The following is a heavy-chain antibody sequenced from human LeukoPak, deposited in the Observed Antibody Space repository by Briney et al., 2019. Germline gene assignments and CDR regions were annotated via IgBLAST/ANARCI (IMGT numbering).Heavy chain of an antibody. CDR2: INPNSGGT. D-gene: IGHD6-13*01. CDR1: GYTFTGYY. J-gene: IGHJ4*02. V-gene: IGHV1-2*04. Sequence: ASVKVSCKASGYTFTGYYMHWVRQAPGQGLEWMGWINPNSGGTNYAQKFQGWVTMTRDTSISTAYMELSRLRSDDTAVYYCARDTTLAADLDYWGQGTLVTVSS. CDR3: ARDTTLAADLDY.